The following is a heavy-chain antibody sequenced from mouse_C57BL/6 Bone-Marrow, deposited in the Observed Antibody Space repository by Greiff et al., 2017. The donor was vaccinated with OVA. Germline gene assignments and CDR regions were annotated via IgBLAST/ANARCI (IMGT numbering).Heavy chain of an antibody. V-gene: IGHV10-1*01. CDR3: VRHEDLAWFAY. CDR1: GFSFNTYA. Sequence: EAGGGLVQPKGSLKLSCAASGFSFNTYAMNWVRQAPGKGLEWVARIRSKSNNYATYYADSVKDRFTISRDDSESMLYLQMNNLKTEDTAMYYSVRHEDLAWFAYWGQGTLVTVSA. J-gene: IGHJ3*01. CDR2: IRSKSNNYAT.